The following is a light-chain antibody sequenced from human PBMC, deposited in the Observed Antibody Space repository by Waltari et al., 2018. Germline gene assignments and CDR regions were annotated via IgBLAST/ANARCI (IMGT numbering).Light chain of an antibody. CDR2: GKN. CDR3: SSRDSSGNHVL. Sequence: SSGLTQDPAVSVALGQTVRITCQGDCLRTYFATWYQQKPGQAPLLFIYGKNNRPSGIPDRLSGSSSEDTTSLTITGAQAEDEADYFWSSRDSSGNHVLFGGGTKLTVL. J-gene: IGLJ3*02. CDR1: CLRTYF. V-gene: IGLV3-19*01.